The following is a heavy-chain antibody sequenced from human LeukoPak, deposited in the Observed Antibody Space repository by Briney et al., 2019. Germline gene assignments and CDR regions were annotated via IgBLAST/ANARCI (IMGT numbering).Heavy chain of an antibody. CDR3: DRKGGECSAGSCYSGRLDY. CDR1: ALSVTTNY. Sequence: GGSLRPSCAPSALSVTTNYITWVRQAPGKGLEWVSVIYSGGSTYYADSVKGRFTISRDNAKNSLYLQMNSLRAEDTAVYYCDRKGGECSAGSCYSGRLDYWGQGTLVTVSS. CDR2: IYSGGST. J-gene: IGHJ4*02. V-gene: IGHV3-53*01. D-gene: IGHD2-15*01.